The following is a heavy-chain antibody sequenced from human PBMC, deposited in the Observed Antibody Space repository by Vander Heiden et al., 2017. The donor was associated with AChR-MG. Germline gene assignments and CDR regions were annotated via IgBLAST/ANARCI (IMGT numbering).Heavy chain of an antibody. J-gene: IGHJ6*02. D-gene: IGHD3-10*01. CDR1: GFTFSSYA. Sequence: EVQLLESGGGLVQPGGSLRLSCAASGFTFSSYAMSWVRQAPGKGLEWVSAISGSGGSTYYADSVKGRFTISRDNSKNTLYLQMNSLRAEDTAVYYCAKGARVALWFGTDYYYGMDVWGQGTTVTVSS. CDR2: ISGSGGST. CDR3: AKGARVALWFGTDYYYGMDV. V-gene: IGHV3-23*01.